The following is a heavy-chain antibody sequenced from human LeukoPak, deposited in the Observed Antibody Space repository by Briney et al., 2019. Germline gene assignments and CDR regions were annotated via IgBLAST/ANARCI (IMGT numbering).Heavy chain of an antibody. V-gene: IGHV3-30*18. CDR3: AKKSVGRWQKTNEAGAFDI. CDR2: ISYDGSNK. D-gene: IGHD5-24*01. CDR1: GFTFSSYG. J-gene: IGHJ3*02. Sequence: SGGSLRLSCAASGFTFSSYGMHWVRQAPGKGLEWVAVISYDGSNKYYADSVKGRFTISRDNSKNTLYLQMNSLRAEDTAVYYCAKKSVGRWQKTNEAGAFDIWGQGTMVTVSS.